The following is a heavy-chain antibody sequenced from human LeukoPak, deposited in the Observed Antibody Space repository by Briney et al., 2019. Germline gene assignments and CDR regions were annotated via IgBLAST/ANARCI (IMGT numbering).Heavy chain of an antibody. J-gene: IGHJ4*02. CDR3: ARLPYDEPDY. D-gene: IGHD3-3*01. CDR1: GYTFTYYY. V-gene: IGHV1-2*02. Sequence: ASVKVSCKASGYTFTYYYVHWVRQAPGQGLEWMGCISPNSGGTHYAQNFQDRVTMTRDTSISTAYMELSRLRSDDTAVYFCARLPYDEPDYWGQGTLVTVSS. CDR2: ISPNSGGT.